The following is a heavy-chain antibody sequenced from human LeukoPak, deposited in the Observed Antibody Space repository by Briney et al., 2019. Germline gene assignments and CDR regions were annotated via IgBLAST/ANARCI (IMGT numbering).Heavy chain of an antibody. V-gene: IGHV4-28*01. CDR1: GYSISSDNW. Sequence: SETLSLTCAVSGYSISSDNWWGWIRQPPGKGLEWIGYIYYSGSTYYNPSLKSRVTMSVDTSKNQFSLKLSSVTAVDTAVYYRAKKIAAAAWFDPWGQGTLVTVSS. J-gene: IGHJ5*02. CDR2: IYYSGST. CDR3: AKKIAAAAWFDP. D-gene: IGHD6-13*01.